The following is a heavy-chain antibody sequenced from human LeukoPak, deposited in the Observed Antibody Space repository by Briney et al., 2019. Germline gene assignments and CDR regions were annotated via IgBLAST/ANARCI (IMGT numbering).Heavy chain of an antibody. CDR3: ARYCSSTSCSGPDY. D-gene: IGHD2-2*01. CDR1: GYTFTGYY. Sequence: ASVKVSCTASGYTFTGYYVHWVRQAPGQGLEWMGRINPNSGGTNYAQKFQGRVTMTRDTSISTAYMELSRLRSDDTAVYYCARYCSSTSCSGPDYWGQGTLVTVSS. CDR2: INPNSGGT. J-gene: IGHJ4*02. V-gene: IGHV1-2*06.